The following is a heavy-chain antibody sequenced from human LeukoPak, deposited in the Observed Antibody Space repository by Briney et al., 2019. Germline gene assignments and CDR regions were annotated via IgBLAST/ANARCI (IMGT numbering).Heavy chain of an antibody. V-gene: IGHV1-2*02. CDR3: ARDPDWLGAFDI. Sequence: GASVKVSCKASGYTFTGYRMHWVRQAPGQGLEWMGWINPNSGGTNYAQKFQGRVTMTRDTSISTAYMELSRLRSDDTAVYYCARDPDWLGAFDIWGQGTMVTVSS. CDR1: GYTFTGYR. CDR2: INPNSGGT. D-gene: IGHD3-9*01. J-gene: IGHJ3*02.